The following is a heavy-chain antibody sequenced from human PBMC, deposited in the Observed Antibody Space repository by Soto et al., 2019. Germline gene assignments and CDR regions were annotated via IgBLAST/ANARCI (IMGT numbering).Heavy chain of an antibody. V-gene: IGHV1-46*02. D-gene: IGHD3-10*01. Sequence: QVQLVQSGAEVKKPGASVKVACKASGYSFNSYYMHWVRQAPGQGPEWMGVINPSGASTSYAQKFQGRVTMTRDTSTSTLCMELSSLRSEDTALYYCASDYNAYQRQHVFDIWGQGTLVTVSS. CDR1: GYSFNSYY. J-gene: IGHJ3*02. CDR3: ASDYNAYQRQHVFDI. CDR2: INPSGAST.